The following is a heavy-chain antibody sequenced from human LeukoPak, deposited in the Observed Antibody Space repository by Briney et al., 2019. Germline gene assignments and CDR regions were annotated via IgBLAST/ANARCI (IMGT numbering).Heavy chain of an antibody. Sequence: GGSLRLSCAASGFTFSSYSMSWVRQAPGKGLEWVASISGSSSYIYYADSVKGRFTISRYNTRNSLYLQMNSLRAADTAVYYCAKMVAYCGGDCYSTTYDAFDIWGQGTMVTVSS. CDR3: AKMVAYCGGDCYSTTYDAFDI. V-gene: IGHV3-21*04. CDR1: GFTFSSYS. D-gene: IGHD2-21*02. CDR2: ISGSSSYI. J-gene: IGHJ3*02.